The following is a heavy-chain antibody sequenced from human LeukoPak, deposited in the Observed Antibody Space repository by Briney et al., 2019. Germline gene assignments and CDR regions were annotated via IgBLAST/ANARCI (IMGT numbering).Heavy chain of an antibody. CDR1: GGSISSGSYY. CDR2: IYTSGST. V-gene: IGHV4-61*02. D-gene: IGHD1-26*01. J-gene: IGHJ4*02. CDR3: ARVVGAMGQYYFDY. Sequence: SETLSLTCTVSGGSISSGSYYWSWIRQPAGKGLGWIGRIYTSGSTNYNPSLKSRVTISVDTSRNQFSLKLSSVTAADTAVYYCARVVGAMGQYYFDYWGQGTLVTVSS.